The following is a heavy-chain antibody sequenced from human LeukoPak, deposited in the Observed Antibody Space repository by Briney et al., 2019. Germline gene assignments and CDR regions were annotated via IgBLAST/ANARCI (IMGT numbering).Heavy chain of an antibody. CDR2: IYSGGST. Sequence: GGSLRLSCAASGFTVSSNYMSWVRQAPGKGLEWVSVIYSGGSTYYADTVKGRFTISRDNSKNTLYLQMNSLRAEDTAVYYCARDLRRGIAVAGRDYWGQGTLVTVSS. J-gene: IGHJ4*02. CDR1: GFTVSSNY. D-gene: IGHD6-19*01. CDR3: ARDLRRGIAVAGRDY. V-gene: IGHV3-66*01.